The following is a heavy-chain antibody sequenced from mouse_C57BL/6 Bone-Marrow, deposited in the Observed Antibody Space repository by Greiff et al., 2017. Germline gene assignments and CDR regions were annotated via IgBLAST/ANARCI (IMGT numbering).Heavy chain of an antibody. CDR1: GFSLSTFGMG. D-gene: IGHD2-13*01. J-gene: IGHJ2*01. V-gene: IGHV8-8*01. CDR2: IWWDDDK. CDR3: ALIAGDNRYFYDY. Sequence: QVTLKVSGPGILQPSQTLSLTCSLSGFSLSTFGMGVGWIRQPSGQGLEWLAHIWWDDDKYYNPALKSRLTISKDTSKNQVFLKIANVDTADTATDYCALIAGDNRYFYDYWGQGTTLTVSS.